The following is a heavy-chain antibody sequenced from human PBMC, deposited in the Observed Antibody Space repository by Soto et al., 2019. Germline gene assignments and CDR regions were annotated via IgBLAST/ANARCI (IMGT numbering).Heavy chain of an antibody. CDR1: VGCISTYY. J-gene: IGHJ4*02. D-gene: IGHD3-10*01. CDR3: ARVSGNYYGSGSYSLDY. Sequence: SETLSLTWTVSVGCISTYYWSWIRQPAGKGLEWIGRIYTGGSTNYKPSVKNRVTMSIDTSKNQFSLRLTSVTAADTAVYFCARVSGNYYGSGSYSLDYWGQGTLVTVSS. CDR2: IYTGGST. V-gene: IGHV4-4*07.